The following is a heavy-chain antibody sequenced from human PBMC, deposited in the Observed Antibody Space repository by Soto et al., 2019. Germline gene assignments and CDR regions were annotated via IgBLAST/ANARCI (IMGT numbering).Heavy chain of an antibody. V-gene: IGHV4-61*01. CDR1: GGSVSSGSHY. D-gene: IGHD6-19*01. CDR3: ARGKGDSSGWYSGVYYYGMDV. J-gene: IGHJ6*02. Sequence: SETLSLTCTVSGGSVSSGSHYWSWIRQSPGKGLEWIGEIYHSGSTNYNPSLKSRVTISVDKSKNQFSLKLSSVTAADTAVYYCARGKGDSSGWYSGVYYYGMDVWGQGTTVTVSS. CDR2: IYHSGST.